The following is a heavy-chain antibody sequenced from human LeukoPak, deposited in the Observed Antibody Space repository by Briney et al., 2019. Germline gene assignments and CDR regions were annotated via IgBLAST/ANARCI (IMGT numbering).Heavy chain of an antibody. D-gene: IGHD2-15*01. J-gene: IGHJ4*02. CDR1: GFTVSSNY. CDR3: AKGRSGSCYSSIHY. V-gene: IGHV3-66*01. CDR2: IYVGGTT. Sequence: GWSLRLSCAASGFTVSSNYMSWVRQAPGKGLEWVATIYVGGTTYYAVSLRGRFTISRDISKNTLYLQMNSLRAEDTAVYYCAKGRSGSCYSSIHYWGQGSLVTVSS.